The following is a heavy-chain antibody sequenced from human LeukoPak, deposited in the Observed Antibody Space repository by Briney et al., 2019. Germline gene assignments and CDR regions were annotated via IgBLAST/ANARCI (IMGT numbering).Heavy chain of an antibody. CDR1: GFTFSSYW. CDR3: ARDRHMDV. CDR2: IVQDGSDK. J-gene: IGHJ6*03. Sequence: GGSLRLSCAASGFTFSSYWMSWFRQAPGKGLEWVANIVQDGSDKYYVDSLKGRFSISRDNAKNSLYLHINSLRAEDTAVYYCARDRHMDVWGKGATVTVSS. V-gene: IGHV3-7*01.